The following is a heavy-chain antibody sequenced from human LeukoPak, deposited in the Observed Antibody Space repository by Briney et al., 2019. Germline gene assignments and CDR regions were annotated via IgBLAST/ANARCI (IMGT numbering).Heavy chain of an antibody. CDR1: GGTFSSYA. Sequence: GASVKVSCKASGGTFSSYAISWVRQAPGQGLESMGRIIPIFGIANYAQKFQGRVTITADKSTSTAYMELSSLRSEDTAVYYCARGVAAREDYYYYGMDVWGQGTTVTVSS. CDR3: ARGVAAREDYYYYGMDV. J-gene: IGHJ6*02. V-gene: IGHV1-69*04. CDR2: IIPIFGIA. D-gene: IGHD6-6*01.